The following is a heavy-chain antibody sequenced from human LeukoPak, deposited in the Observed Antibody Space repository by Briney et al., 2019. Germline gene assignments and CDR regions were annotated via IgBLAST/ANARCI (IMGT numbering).Heavy chain of an antibody. J-gene: IGHJ4*02. D-gene: IGHD6-6*01. CDR3: ARSIAARPGITLDY. Sequence: GGSLRLSCAASGYTVSSNYMSWVRQAPGKGLEWVSVIYSGGSTYYADSVKGRFTISRDNSKNTLYLQMNSQRAEDTAVYYCARSIAARPGITLDYWGQGTLVTVSS. CDR1: GYTVSSNY. V-gene: IGHV3-53*01. CDR2: IYSGGST.